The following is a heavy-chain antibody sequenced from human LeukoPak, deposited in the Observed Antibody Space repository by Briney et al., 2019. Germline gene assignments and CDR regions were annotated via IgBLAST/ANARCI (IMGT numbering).Heavy chain of an antibody. Sequence: GGSLRLSSAASGFTFSSYEMNWVRQAPGKGLEWVSYISSSGSTIYYADSVKGRFTISRDNAKNSLYLQMNSLRAEDTAVYYCARAFPYCGGDCYTYWGQGTLVTVSS. CDR3: ARAFPYCGGDCYTY. J-gene: IGHJ4*02. CDR2: ISSSGSTI. V-gene: IGHV3-48*03. D-gene: IGHD2-21*02. CDR1: GFTFSSYE.